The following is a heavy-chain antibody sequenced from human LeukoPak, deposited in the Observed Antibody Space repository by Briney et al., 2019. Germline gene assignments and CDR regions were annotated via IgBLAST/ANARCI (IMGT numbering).Heavy chain of an antibody. CDR3: ARGTAVAGTGY. J-gene: IGHJ4*02. CDR1: GGSISSGSYY. CDR2: IYYSGST. D-gene: IGHD6-19*01. Sequence: SQTLSLTCTVSGGSISSGSYYWSWIRQPAGKGLEWIGSIYYSGSTYYNPSLKSRVTISVDTSKNQFSLKLSSVTAADTAVYYCARGTAVAGTGYWGQGTLVTVSS. V-gene: IGHV4-61*02.